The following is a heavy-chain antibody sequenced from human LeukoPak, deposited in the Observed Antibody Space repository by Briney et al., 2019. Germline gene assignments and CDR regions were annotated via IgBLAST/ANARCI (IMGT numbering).Heavy chain of an antibody. CDR3: ARDRVRCSGGSCYVPYYYYGMDV. CDR1: GFTFSDYY. D-gene: IGHD2-15*01. Sequence: GGSLRLSCAASGFTFSDYYMSWIRQVPGKGLEWVSYISSSGSTIYYADSVKGRFTISRDNAKNSLYLQMNSLRAEDTAVYYCARDRVRCSGGSCYVPYYYYGMDVWGQGTTVTVSS. J-gene: IGHJ6*02. V-gene: IGHV3-11*01. CDR2: ISSSGSTI.